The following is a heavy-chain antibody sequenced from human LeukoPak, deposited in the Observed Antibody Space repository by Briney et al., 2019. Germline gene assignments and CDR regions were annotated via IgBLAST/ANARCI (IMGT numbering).Heavy chain of an antibody. J-gene: IGHJ4*02. CDR3: ARRDYYFDY. V-gene: IGHV3-30*03. CDR2: ISYDGSNK. CDR1: GFTFSSYA. D-gene: IGHD2-21*02. Sequence: GGSLRLSCAASGFTFSSYAMHWVRQAPGKGLEWVALISYDGSNKYYADSVKGRFTISRDNSKNTLYLQMNSLRAEDTAVYYCARRDYYFDYWGQGTLVTVSS.